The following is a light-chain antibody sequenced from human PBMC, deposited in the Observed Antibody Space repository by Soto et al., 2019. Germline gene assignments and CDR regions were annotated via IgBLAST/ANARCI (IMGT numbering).Light chain of an antibody. V-gene: IGKV3-20*01. Sequence: EIALTQSPGTLSLSPGERATLSCRASQSVSSSYLAWYQQKPGQAPRLLIYGASGRATGIPDRFSGSGSGTDFTLTISRLEPEDFAVYYCQQYGSSPLYTFGQGTKLEIK. J-gene: IGKJ2*01. CDR2: GAS. CDR3: QQYGSSPLYT. CDR1: QSVSSSY.